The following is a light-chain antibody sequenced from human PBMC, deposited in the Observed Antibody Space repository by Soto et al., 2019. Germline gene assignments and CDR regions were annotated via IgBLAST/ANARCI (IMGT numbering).Light chain of an antibody. V-gene: IGKV3-20*01. CDR2: GAS. CDR3: HQYGISP. J-gene: IGKJ4*01. Sequence: EIVLTQSPGTLSLSPGERATLSFRASQGVSSNYLAWYQQKPGQAPRLLIYGASSRATGIPDRFSGSGSGTEFTLTISRLEPEDFAVYYCHQYGISPFGGGTKVDI. CDR1: QGVSSNY.